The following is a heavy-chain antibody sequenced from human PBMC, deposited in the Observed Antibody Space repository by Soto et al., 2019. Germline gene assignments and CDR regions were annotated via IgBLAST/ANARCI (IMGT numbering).Heavy chain of an antibody. CDR3: ARGQRITIFRGYYYYMDV. D-gene: IGHD3-9*01. CDR1: GGSFSGYY. V-gene: IGHV4-34*01. CDR2: INHSGST. Sequence: PSETLSLTCAVYGGSFSGYYWSWIRQPPGKGLEWIGEINHSGSTNYNPSLKSRVTISVDTSKNQFSLKLSSVTAADTAVYYCARGQRITIFRGYYYYMDVWGKGTTVTVSS. J-gene: IGHJ6*03.